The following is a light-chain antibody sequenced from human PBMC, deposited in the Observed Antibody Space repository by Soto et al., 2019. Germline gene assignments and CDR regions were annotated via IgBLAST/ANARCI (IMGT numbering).Light chain of an antibody. Sequence: QSVLAQPPSASGTRGQRVTISCSGSSSNVGSNSINWYHQLPGTAPKLLMYGNSQRPSGVPDRFSGSKSGTSASLAISGLQSEDEADYYCAAWDDSLNGWVFGGGTKLTVL. CDR2: GNS. V-gene: IGLV1-44*01. CDR3: AAWDDSLNGWV. J-gene: IGLJ3*02. CDR1: SSNVGSNS.